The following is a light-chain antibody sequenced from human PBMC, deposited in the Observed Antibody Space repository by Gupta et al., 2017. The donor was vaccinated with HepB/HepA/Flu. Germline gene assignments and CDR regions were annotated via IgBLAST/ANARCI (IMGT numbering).Light chain of an antibody. CDR1: SSDVGGYNY. V-gene: IGLV2-11*01. CDR2: DVS. J-gene: IGLJ1*01. CDR3: SAHAGRDTWV. Sequence: QSALTQPRSVSGSPGQSVTISCTGTSSDVGGYNYVSWYQQHPAKAPRLMVYDVSKRPAGVPDRFSGSKSGNTASLTISGLEAEEEADYYCSAHAGRDTWVFGGGTTITVL.